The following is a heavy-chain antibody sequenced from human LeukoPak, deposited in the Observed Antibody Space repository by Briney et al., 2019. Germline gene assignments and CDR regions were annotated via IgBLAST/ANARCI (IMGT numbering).Heavy chain of an antibody. Sequence: GGSLRLSCAASGFTFSNYWMHWVRQAPGKGPVWVSRINTDESSTSYADSVKGRFTISRDNAKNTLYLQMNSLRAEDTAVYYCASYDTRLRLFNWGQGTLVTVSS. CDR3: ASYDTRLRLFN. CDR2: INTDESST. CDR1: GFTFSNYW. J-gene: IGHJ4*02. D-gene: IGHD3-3*01. V-gene: IGHV3-74*01.